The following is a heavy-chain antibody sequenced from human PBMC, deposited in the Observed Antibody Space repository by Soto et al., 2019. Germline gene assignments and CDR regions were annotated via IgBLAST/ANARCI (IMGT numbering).Heavy chain of an antibody. V-gene: IGHV3-43*01. D-gene: IGHD3-3*01. CDR2: ITWNGGNT. Sequence: PGGSLRLSCAASGFRFDDYNMHWVRQAPGKGLEWVSLITWNGGNTYYADSVKGRFTISRDGTGRSVSLQMTSLKSEDTAFYYCARETLSFGSALDVWGQGTTVTVSS. J-gene: IGHJ6*02. CDR3: ARETLSFGSALDV. CDR1: GFRFDDYN.